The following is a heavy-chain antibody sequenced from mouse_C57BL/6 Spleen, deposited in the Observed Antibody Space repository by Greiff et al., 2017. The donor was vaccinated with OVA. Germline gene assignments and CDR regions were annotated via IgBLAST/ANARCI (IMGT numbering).Heavy chain of an antibody. J-gene: IGHJ4*01. CDR3: ARRANYYGSSYYAMDY. CDR1: GYTFTSYW. V-gene: IGHV1-52*01. CDR2: IDPSDSET. Sequence: VQLQQPGAELVRPGSSVQLSCKASGYTFTSYWMHWVKQRPIQGLEWIGNIDPSDSETHYNQKFKVKATLTVDKSSSTAYMQLSSLTSEDSAVYYCARRANYYGSSYYAMDYWGQGTSVTVSS. D-gene: IGHD1-1*01.